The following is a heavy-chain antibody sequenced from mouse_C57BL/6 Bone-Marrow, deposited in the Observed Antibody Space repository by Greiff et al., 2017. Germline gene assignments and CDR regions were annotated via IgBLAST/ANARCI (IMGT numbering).Heavy chain of an antibody. V-gene: IGHV14-4*01. CDR2: IDPENGDT. CDR3: TTRITTVVAPFDY. Sequence: EVQLVESGAELVRPGASVKLSCTASGFNIKDDYMHWVKQRPEQGLEWIGWIDPENGDTEYAAKFQGKATIQADTSSNTAYLQLSSLTSEATAVSYCTTRITTVVAPFDYWGQGTTLTVSS. CDR1: GFNIKDDY. J-gene: IGHJ2*01. D-gene: IGHD1-1*01.